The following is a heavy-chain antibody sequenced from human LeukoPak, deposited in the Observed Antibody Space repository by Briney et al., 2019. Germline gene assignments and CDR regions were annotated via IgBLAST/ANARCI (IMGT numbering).Heavy chain of an antibody. CDR1: GFTFSSYR. CDR3: VRDSYSNYFDY. J-gene: IGHJ4*02. D-gene: IGHD4-11*01. V-gene: IGHV3-21*01. Sequence: GGSQRLSCAASGFTFSSYRKNWVRQAPGEGLEWVSFISSSSSYIDYADSVKGRFTISRDNAKNSLYLQMNSLRAEDTAVYYCVRDSYSNYFDYWGQGTLVTVSS. CDR2: ISSSSSYI.